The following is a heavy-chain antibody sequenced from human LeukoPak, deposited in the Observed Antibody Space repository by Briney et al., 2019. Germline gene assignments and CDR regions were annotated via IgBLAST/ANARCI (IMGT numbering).Heavy chain of an antibody. CDR3: ARDHPGVVVPDAFDI. CDR2: ISSSSSTI. D-gene: IGHD3-22*01. CDR1: GFTFSSYS. Sequence: PGGSLRLSCAASGFTFSSYSMNWVRQAPGKGLEWVSYISSSSSTIYYADSVKGRFTISRDNAKNSLYLQMNSLRAEDTAVYYCARDHPGVVVPDAFDIWGQGTMVTVYS. V-gene: IGHV3-48*04. J-gene: IGHJ3*02.